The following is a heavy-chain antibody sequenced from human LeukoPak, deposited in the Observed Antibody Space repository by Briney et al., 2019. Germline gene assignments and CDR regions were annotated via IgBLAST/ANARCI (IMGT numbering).Heavy chain of an antibody. CDR1: GYTFTSYA. J-gene: IGHJ6*02. CDR3: AREGWELPGYYYYGMDV. V-gene: IGHV7-4-1*02. D-gene: IGHD1-26*01. CDR2: INTNTGNP. Sequence: ASVKVSCKASGYTFTSYATNWVRQAPGQGLEWMGWINTNTGNPTYAQGFTGRFVFSLDTSVSTAYLQISSLKAEDTAVYYCAREGWELPGYYYYGMDVWGQGTTVTVSS.